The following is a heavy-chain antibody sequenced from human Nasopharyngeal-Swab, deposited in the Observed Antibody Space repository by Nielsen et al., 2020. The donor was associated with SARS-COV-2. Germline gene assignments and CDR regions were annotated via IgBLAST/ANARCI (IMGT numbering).Heavy chain of an antibody. CDR3: ARLRVPGMDI. V-gene: IGHV4-4*07. CDR1: GGSIENYH. J-gene: IGHJ6*02. CDR2: IYGSGAT. D-gene: IGHD3-3*01. Sequence: SETLSLACTVSGGSIENYHWTWIRQSAGEGLEWMGHIYGSGATNYNPSLKSRIFMSVDPSKNQFSLTLRSVTAADTGVYYCARLRVPGMDIWGQGTTVTVSS.